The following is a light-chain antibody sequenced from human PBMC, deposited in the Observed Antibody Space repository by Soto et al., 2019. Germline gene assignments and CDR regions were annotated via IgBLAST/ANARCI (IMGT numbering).Light chain of an antibody. V-gene: IGLV1-44*01. CDR1: SSNIGSNA. J-gene: IGLJ2*01. CDR2: SYS. CDR3: AAWDDSLNGPV. Sequence: QSVLTQPPSASGTPGQRVTISCSGSSSNIGSNAVNWYQQLPGTAPKLLIHSYSQRPSGVPDRFSGSKSGTSASLAISGLQSEDEADYYCAAWDDSLNGPVFGGGTKLTVL.